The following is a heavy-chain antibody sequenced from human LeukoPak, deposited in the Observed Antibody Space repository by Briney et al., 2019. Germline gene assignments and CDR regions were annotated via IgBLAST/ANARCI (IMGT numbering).Heavy chain of an antibody. CDR1: GFTFSSYS. Sequence: GGSLRLSCAASGFTFSSYSMNWVRQAPGKGLEWVSSISSSSSYIYYADSVKGRFTISRDNAKNSLYLQMNSLRAEDTAVYYCARDTGYDSSGYPYYFDNWGQGTLVTVSS. D-gene: IGHD3-22*01. J-gene: IGHJ4*02. V-gene: IGHV3-21*01. CDR3: ARDTGYDSSGYPYYFDN. CDR2: ISSSSSYI.